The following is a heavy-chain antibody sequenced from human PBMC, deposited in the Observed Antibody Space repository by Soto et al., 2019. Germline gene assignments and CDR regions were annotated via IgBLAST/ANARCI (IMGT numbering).Heavy chain of an antibody. J-gene: IGHJ6*02. Sequence: SETLSLTCAVYGGSFSGYYWSWIRQPPGKGLEWIGEINHSGSTNYNPSLKSRVTISVDTSKNQFSLKLSSVTAADTAVYYCARGFGAAIWFYYYYGMDVWGQGTTVTVSS. D-gene: IGHD2-2*01. V-gene: IGHV4-34*01. CDR3: ARGFGAAIWFYYYYGMDV. CDR1: GGSFSGYY. CDR2: INHSGST.